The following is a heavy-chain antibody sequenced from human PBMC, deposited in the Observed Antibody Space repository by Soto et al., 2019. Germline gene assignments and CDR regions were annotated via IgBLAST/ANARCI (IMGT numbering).Heavy chain of an antibody. CDR1: GGSFSGYY. CDR2: INHSGNT. Sequence: QVQLQQWGAGLLKPSETLSLTCASYGGSFSGYYWSWIRQPPGKGLEWIGEINHSGNTNYNPSLKSRVTMSIDTSKXHFSXXLTSVTAADTAVYYCARGAMASGYYFDYWGQGTLVTVSS. J-gene: IGHJ4*02. CDR3: ARGAMASGYYFDY. V-gene: IGHV4-34*01. D-gene: IGHD1-26*01.